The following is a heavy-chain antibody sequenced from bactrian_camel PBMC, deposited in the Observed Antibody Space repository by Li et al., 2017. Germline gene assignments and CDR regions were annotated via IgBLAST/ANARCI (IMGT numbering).Heavy chain of an antibody. Sequence: HVQLVESGGGSVQVGGSLRLSCAVPRSLYANECMGWFRQASGKEREGVATIRAGVSPYVVDSVKGRFTISQDKAKNTLYLQMNSLKPEDTAMYYCAVGGLFVFTTWTVGPEGRGTQVTVS. D-gene: IGHD5*01. V-gene: IGHV3S53*01. CDR2: IRAGVSP. J-gene: IGHJ4*01. CDR1: RSLYANEC.